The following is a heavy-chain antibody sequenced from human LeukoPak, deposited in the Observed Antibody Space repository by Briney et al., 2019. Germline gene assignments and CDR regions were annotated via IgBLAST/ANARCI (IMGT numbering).Heavy chain of an antibody. D-gene: IGHD5-24*01. J-gene: IGHJ4*02. CDR1: GGTFSSYA. V-gene: IGHV1-69*01. Sequence: SVKVSCKASGGTFSSYAISWVRQAPGQGLEWMGGIIPIFGTANYAQKFQGRVTITADESTSTAYMELSSLRSEDTAVYYCARNGRDGYAYDYWGQGTLVTVSS. CDR3: ARNGRDGYAYDY. CDR2: IIPIFGTA.